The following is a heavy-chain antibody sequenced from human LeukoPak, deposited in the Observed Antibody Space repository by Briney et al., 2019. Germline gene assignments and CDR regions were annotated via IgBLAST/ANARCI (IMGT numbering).Heavy chain of an antibody. Sequence: GGSLRLSCAASGFTFSSYAMSWVRQAPWKGLEWVSAISGGGGSTYYADSVKGRFTISRDNSKNTLYLQMNSLRAEDTAVYYCAKDLSRVGFGELGYWGQGTLVTVSS. V-gene: IGHV3-23*01. J-gene: IGHJ4*02. CDR2: ISGGGGST. CDR1: GFTFSSYA. D-gene: IGHD3-10*01. CDR3: AKDLSRVGFGELGY.